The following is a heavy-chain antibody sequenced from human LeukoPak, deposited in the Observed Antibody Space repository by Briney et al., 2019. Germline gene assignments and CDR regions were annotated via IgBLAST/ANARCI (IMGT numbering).Heavy chain of an antibody. Sequence: ESSETLSLTCTVSGGSISSSRFYWGWIRQPPGKGLEWIGTISYSGTTYYNPSLKSRMTMSVGPSKNQFSLKLSSVTAADTGVYYCARVMVTFTWITTVPRNPFDFWGQGRLVTVSS. CDR2: ISYSGTT. CDR3: ARVMVTFTWITTVPRNPFDF. J-gene: IGHJ3*01. V-gene: IGHV4-39*01. D-gene: IGHD2-2*03. CDR1: GGSISSSRFY.